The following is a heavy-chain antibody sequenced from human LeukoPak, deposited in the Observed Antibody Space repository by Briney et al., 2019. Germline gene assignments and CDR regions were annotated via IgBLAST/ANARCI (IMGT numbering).Heavy chain of an antibody. CDR3: ARGAEYSSSWYCLDP. CDR1: GGSISSYY. J-gene: IGHJ5*02. D-gene: IGHD6-13*01. V-gene: IGHV4-59*01. CDR2: IYYSGST. Sequence: PSETLSLTCTVSGGSISSYYWSWIRQPPGKGLEWIGYIYYSGSTNYNPSLKSRVTISVDTSNNQFSLKLSSVTAADTAVYYCARGAEYSSSWYCLDPWGQGTLVTVSS.